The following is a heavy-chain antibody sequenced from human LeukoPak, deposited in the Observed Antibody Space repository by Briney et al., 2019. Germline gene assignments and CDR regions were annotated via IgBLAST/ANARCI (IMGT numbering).Heavy chain of an antibody. D-gene: IGHD1-26*01. CDR2: IYHSGST. Sequence: SQTLSLTCTVSGGSISSGGYYWSWIRQPRGKGLEWIGYIYHSGSTYYNPSLKSRVTISVDRSKNQFSLKLSSVTAADTAVYYCARDQWELLGAFDIWGQGTMVTVSS. V-gene: IGHV4-30-2*01. CDR3: ARDQWELLGAFDI. J-gene: IGHJ3*02. CDR1: GGSISSGGYY.